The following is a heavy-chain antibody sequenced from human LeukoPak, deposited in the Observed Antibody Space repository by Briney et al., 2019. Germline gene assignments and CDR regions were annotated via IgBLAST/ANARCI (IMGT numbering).Heavy chain of an antibody. CDR1: GFTFSSYA. D-gene: IGHD3-22*01. V-gene: IGHV3-23*01. CDR2: ISGYGGGGST. CDR3: AKDVNSSGYYLGFDY. Sequence: GGSLRLSCAASGFTFSSYAMSWVRQAPGKGLEWVSSISGYGGGGSTDYADSVKGRFTISRDSSKNTLYLQMNSLRAEDTALYYCAKDVNSSGYYLGFDYWGQGTLVTVSS. J-gene: IGHJ4*02.